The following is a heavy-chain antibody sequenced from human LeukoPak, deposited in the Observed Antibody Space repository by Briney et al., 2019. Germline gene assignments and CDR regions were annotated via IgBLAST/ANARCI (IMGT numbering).Heavy chain of an antibody. CDR1: GFTFDDYA. D-gene: IGHD6-13*01. CDR3: AKDIKGRAAAGSLFDY. Sequence: PGGSLRLSCAASGFTFDDYAMHWVRQAPGKGLEWVSGISWNSGSIGYADSVKGRFTISRGNAKNSLYLQMNSLRAEDTALYYCAKDIKGRAAAGSLFDYWGQGTLVTVSS. V-gene: IGHV3-9*01. CDR2: ISWNSGSI. J-gene: IGHJ4*02.